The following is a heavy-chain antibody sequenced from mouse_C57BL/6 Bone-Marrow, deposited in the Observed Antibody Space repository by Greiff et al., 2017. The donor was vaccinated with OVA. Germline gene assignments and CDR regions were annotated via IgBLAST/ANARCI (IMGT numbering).Heavy chain of an antibody. CDR3: AVIYYGNYDAMDY. CDR1: GYAFSSSW. J-gene: IGHJ4*01. V-gene: IGHV1-82*01. D-gene: IGHD2-1*01. Sequence: VQLQPSGPELVKPGASVKISCKASGYAFSSSWLNWVKQRPGKGLEWIGRIYPGAGDPNYNGKFKGKATLTAEQSSSTAYMQLSSLTSEDSAVYFCAVIYYGNYDAMDYWGQGTSVTVSS. CDR2: IYPGAGDP.